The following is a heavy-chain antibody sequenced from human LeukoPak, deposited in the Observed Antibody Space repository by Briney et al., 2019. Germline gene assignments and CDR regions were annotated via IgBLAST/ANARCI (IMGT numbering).Heavy chain of an antibody. V-gene: IGHV3-23*01. CDR1: KFTFSSYA. D-gene: IGHD3-22*01. CDR2: VSGSGSNT. J-gene: IGHJ4*02. CDR3: AKGGSGYYDY. Sequence: GGSLRLSCAASKFTFSSYAMNRVRQAPGKGLEWVSAVSGSGSNTYYADSVKGRFTISRDNSKNTLYLQMNSLTAEDTAVYYCAKGGSGYYDYWGQGTLVTVSS.